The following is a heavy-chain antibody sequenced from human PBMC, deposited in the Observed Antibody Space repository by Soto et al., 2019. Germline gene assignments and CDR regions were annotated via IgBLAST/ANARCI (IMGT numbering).Heavy chain of an antibody. V-gene: IGHV3-7*01. J-gene: IGHJ4*02. CDR3: ARRSTNSWAPFDT. D-gene: IGHD2-15*01. CDR2: IKKDGSEQ. Sequence: EVQLVESGGGLVQAGESLKLSCAASGFKFSDYWMTWVRQAPGKGLEWLGNIKKDGSEQYYVPSVRGRFIISRDNAENSRALQLNSLRSDDTGVYFCARRSTNSWAPFDTWGQGTRGTVS. CDR1: GFKFSDYW.